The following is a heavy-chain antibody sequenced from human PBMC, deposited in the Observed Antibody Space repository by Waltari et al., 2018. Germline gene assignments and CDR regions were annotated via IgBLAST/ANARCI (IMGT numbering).Heavy chain of an antibody. CDR1: GYSISSGYY. CDR3: ARATGGNSDDY. Sequence: QVQLQESGPGLVKPSETLSLTCAVSGYSISSGYYWGWIRQPPGKGLEWIGSIYHSGSTYYNPSRKSRVTISVDTSKNQFSLKLSSVTAADTAVYYCARATGGNSDDYWGQGTLVTVSS. CDR2: IYHSGST. D-gene: IGHD2-8*02. J-gene: IGHJ4*02. V-gene: IGHV4-38-2*01.